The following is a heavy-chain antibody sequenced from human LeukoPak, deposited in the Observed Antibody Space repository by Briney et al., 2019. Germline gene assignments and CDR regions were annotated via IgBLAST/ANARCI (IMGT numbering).Heavy chain of an antibody. D-gene: IGHD2-8*01. Sequence: ASVKVSCKASGYTFTGYYMHWVRQAPGQGLEWMGWINPNSGGTNYAQEFQGRVTMTRDTSISTAYMELTRLRSDDTAVYYCARGGLRVMVYRLYYMDVWGKGTTVTVSS. CDR2: INPNSGGT. CDR3: ARGGLRVMVYRLYYMDV. J-gene: IGHJ6*03. CDR1: GYTFTGYY. V-gene: IGHV1-2*02.